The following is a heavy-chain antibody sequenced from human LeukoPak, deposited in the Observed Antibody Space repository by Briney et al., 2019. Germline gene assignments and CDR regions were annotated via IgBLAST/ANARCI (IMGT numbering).Heavy chain of an antibody. Sequence: ASVKVSCKASGYTFTGYYMHWVRQAPGQGLEWMGWINPNSGGTNYAQKFQGRVTMTRDTSISTAYMELSRLRSDDTAVYYCARAGGYCSSTSCYKWFDPWGQGTLVTVSS. V-gene: IGHV1-2*02. J-gene: IGHJ5*02. CDR3: ARAGGYCSSTSCYKWFDP. D-gene: IGHD2-2*02. CDR1: GYTFTGYY. CDR2: INPNSGGT.